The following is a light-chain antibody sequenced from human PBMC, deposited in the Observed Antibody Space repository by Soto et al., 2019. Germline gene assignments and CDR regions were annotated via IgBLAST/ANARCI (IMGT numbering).Light chain of an antibody. J-gene: IGLJ1*01. Sequence: QSALTQSTSVSGSPGQSITISGTGNSNDIGTYDYVCWYQQHPGKAPRLLIHGVRNRPPGISGRFSASKSGLTASLTISGLQAEDEADYYCSSFSSNRLYVFGPGTKLNVL. CDR1: SNDIGTYDY. V-gene: IGLV2-14*01. CDR2: GVR. CDR3: SSFSSNRLYV.